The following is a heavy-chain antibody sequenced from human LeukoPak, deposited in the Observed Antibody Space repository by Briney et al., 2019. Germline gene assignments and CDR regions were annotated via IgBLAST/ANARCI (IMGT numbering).Heavy chain of an antibody. D-gene: IGHD2-2*01. CDR2: IRSSSDGGTT. Sequence: GGSLRLSCAASGLTVSNAWMSWVRQAPGKGLEWVGRIRSSSDGGTTDYAAPVKGRFTISRDDSENTLFLRMSSLETEDTAAYYCTRMNYARFDPWGQGTLVTVSS. CDR3: TRMNYARFDP. V-gene: IGHV3-15*01. J-gene: IGHJ5*02. CDR1: GLTVSNAW.